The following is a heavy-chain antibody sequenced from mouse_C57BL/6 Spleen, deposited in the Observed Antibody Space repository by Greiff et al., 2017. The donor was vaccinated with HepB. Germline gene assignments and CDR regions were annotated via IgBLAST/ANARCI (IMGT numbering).Heavy chain of an antibody. CDR1: GFNIKDDY. J-gene: IGHJ1*03. CDR3: TRSHSNYWYFDV. V-gene: IGHV14-4*01. Sequence: VHVKQSGAELVRPGASVKLSCTASGFNIKDDYMHWVKQRPEQGLEWIGWIDPENGDTEYASKFQGKATITADTSSNTAYLQLSRLTSEDTAVYYCTRSHSNYWYFDVWGTGTTVTVSS. D-gene: IGHD2-5*01. CDR2: IDPENGDT.